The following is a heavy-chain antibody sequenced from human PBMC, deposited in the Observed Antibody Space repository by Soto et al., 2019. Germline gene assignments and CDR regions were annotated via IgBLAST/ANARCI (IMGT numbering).Heavy chain of an antibody. Sequence: GASVKVSCKASGYTFTSYGISWVRQAPGQGLEWMGWISAYNGNTNYAQKLQGRVTMTTDTSTSTAYMELRSLRSDDTAVYYCAREQLEVLKAVLFSPNYYSGMDVWGQGTTVTVSS. CDR3: AREQLEVLKAVLFSPNYYSGMDV. CDR2: ISAYNGNT. J-gene: IGHJ6*02. D-gene: IGHD6-6*01. V-gene: IGHV1-18*01. CDR1: GYTFTSYG.